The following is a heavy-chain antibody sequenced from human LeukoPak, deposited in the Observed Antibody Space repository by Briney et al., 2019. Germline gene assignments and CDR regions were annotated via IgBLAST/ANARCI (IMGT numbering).Heavy chain of an antibody. J-gene: IGHJ4*02. Sequence: GGSLRLFCEASGFTFSNLPMSWVRQDPGKGLEWVSAISGSGGSTYYEASVKGRFTISRDNSKNTLYLQMNSLRAEDTAAYYCAKCAGYSYGMAFDYWGQGTLVTVSS. V-gene: IGHV3-23*01. D-gene: IGHD5-18*01. CDR2: ISGSGGST. CDR1: GFTFSNLP. CDR3: AKCAGYSYGMAFDY.